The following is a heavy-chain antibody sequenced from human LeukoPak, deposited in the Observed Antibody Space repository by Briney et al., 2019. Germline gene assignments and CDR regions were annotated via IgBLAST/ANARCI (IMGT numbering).Heavy chain of an antibody. CDR1: GGSISSYY. V-gene: IGHV4-59*01. D-gene: IGHD6-6*01. CDR2: IYYSGST. CDR3: ARVLKQLVRVSGYYYYMDV. Sequence: SETLSLTCTVSGGSISSYYWSWIRQPPGKGLEWMGYIYYSGSTNYNPSLKSRATISVDTSKNQFSLKLSSVTAADTAVYYCARVLKQLVRVSGYYYYMDVWGKGTTVTVSS. J-gene: IGHJ6*03.